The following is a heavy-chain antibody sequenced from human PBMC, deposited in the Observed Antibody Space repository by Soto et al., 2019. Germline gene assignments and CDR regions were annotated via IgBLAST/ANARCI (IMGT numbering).Heavy chain of an antibody. CDR2: INWNSVSL. Sequence: EVQLVESGGGLVQPGRSLRLSCAASGFTFDDYAMYWVRQPPGQGLEWVSGINWNSVSLVYADSVKGRFTISRDNAKNSLYLQMNSLRAEDTALYYCEKVKGTKYNWNDRPFDVWGQGTMVTVSS. V-gene: IGHV3-9*01. D-gene: IGHD1-1*01. J-gene: IGHJ3*01. CDR1: GFTFDDYA. CDR3: EKVKGTKYNWNDRPFDV.